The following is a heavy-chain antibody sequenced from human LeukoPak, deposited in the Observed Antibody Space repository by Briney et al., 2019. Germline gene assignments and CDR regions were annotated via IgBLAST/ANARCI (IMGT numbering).Heavy chain of an antibody. D-gene: IGHD2-15*01. CDR2: IYYSGST. V-gene: IGHV4-39*01. Sequence: SETLSLTCTVSGGSISSSSYYWGWIRQPPGKGLEWIGSIYYSGSTYYNPSLKSRVTISVDTSKNQFSLKLSSVTAADTAVYYCARQVVAPLYYYYMDVWGKGTTVTVSS. CDR3: ARQVVAPLYYYYMDV. J-gene: IGHJ6*03. CDR1: GGSISSSSYY.